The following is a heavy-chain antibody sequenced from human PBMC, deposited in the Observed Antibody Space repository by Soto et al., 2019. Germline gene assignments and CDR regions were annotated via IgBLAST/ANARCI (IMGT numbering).Heavy chain of an antibody. CDR1: GFTFSSYS. D-gene: IGHD2-2*01. Sequence: GRSLRLSCAASGFTFSSYSMNWVRQAPGKGLEWVGNIRQDGSEKNYVDSVKGRFTISRDNAKNSLYLQMNSLRAEDTAVYYCAREIVVARGASYFDYWGPGTLVTVSS. V-gene: IGHV3-7*01. J-gene: IGHJ4*02. CDR3: AREIVVARGASYFDY. CDR2: IRQDGSEK.